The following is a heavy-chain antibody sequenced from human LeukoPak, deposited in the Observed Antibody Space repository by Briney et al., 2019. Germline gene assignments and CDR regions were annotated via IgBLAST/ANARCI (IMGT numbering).Heavy chain of an antibody. D-gene: IGHD3-10*01. CDR3: ARGLWFGVPGTFDI. J-gene: IGHJ3*02. Sequence: PSETLSLTCTVPGDSSSYYYWSWIRQSPGKGLDWIGYINYSGITNYNPSLKSRATMSVDTSKNQLSLKVTSVTAADTAVYYCARGLWFGVPGTFDIWGQGTMVTVSS. CDR2: INYSGIT. CDR1: GDSSSYYY. V-gene: IGHV4-59*01.